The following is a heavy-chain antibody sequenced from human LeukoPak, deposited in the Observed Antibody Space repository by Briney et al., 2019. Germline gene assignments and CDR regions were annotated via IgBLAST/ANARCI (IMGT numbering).Heavy chain of an antibody. CDR1: GASISSYY. CDR3: ARGREEFDP. Sequence: SETLSLTCTVSGASISSYYWSWIRQPPGKGLEWIGYIYYSGSTNYNPSLKSRVTISVDTSKNQFSLKLSSVTAADTAVYYCARGREEFDPWGQGTLVTVSS. CDR2: IYYSGST. J-gene: IGHJ5*02. V-gene: IGHV4-59*01.